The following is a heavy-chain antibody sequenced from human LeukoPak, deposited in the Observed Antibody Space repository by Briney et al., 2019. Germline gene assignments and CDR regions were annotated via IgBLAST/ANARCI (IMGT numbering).Heavy chain of an antibody. D-gene: IGHD3-22*01. CDR2: ISWNSGTI. J-gene: IGHJ4*01. Sequence: GGSLRLSCVASGFSFNDYAMHWVRQAPGKGLEWVSGISWNSGTIGYADSVKGRFTISRENAKNSLYLQMNSLRAEDMAFYSWVYDYYYDSSDYTYFD. V-gene: IGHV3-9*03. CDR1: GFSFNDYA. CDR3: VYDYYYDSSDYTYFD.